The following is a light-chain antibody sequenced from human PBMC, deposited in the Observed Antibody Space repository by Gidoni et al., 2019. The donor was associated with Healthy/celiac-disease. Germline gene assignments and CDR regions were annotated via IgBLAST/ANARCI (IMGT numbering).Light chain of an antibody. CDR3: SSYTSSSTLYV. Sequence: QSALTHPASVSVSPAQSLTISCTGTSSDVGSYNHVSWYQHHPGKAPKLMIYDVNNRPLGVSNRFSGSKSGSTASMTISGLQAEDEDDYYCSSYTSSSTLYVFGRGTKVTVL. J-gene: IGLJ1*01. CDR1: SSDVGSYNH. V-gene: IGLV2-14*03. CDR2: DVN.